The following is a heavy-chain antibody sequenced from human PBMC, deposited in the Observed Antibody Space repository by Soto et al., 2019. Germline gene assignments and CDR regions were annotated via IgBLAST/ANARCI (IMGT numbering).Heavy chain of an antibody. D-gene: IGHD3-16*01. CDR1: GDSVSSNSAG. J-gene: IGHJ4*02. Sequence: QVQLQQSGPGLVKPSQTLSLTCAISGDSVSSNSAGWNWIRQSPSRGLEWLGRTYYRSKWFNDYAVSVKNRIPINPDTSKNQVSLHLNSVTPEDTAVYYCARGGGVLDYWGQGTLVTVSS. CDR3: ARGGGVLDY. CDR2: TYYRSKWFN. V-gene: IGHV6-1*01.